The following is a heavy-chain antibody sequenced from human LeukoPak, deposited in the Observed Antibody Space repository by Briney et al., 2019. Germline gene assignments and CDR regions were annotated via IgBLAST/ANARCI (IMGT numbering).Heavy chain of an antibody. CDR3: ARGDFDFDS. V-gene: IGHV1-18*04. Sequence: GASVKVSCKASGYTFITYGISWVRQAPGQGLEWMGWINPHSGDTKNPQNLHDRVTMTADPFTDTAYMELRSLRSDDTAVYYCARGDFDFDSWGEGTLVTVS. J-gene: IGHJ4*02. D-gene: IGHD2-21*01. CDR2: INPHSGDT. CDR1: GYTFITYG.